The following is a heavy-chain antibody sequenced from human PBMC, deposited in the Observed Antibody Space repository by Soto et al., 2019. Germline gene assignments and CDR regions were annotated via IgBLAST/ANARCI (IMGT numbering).Heavy chain of an antibody. V-gene: IGHV3-23*01. CDR1: GFTFSSYA. J-gene: IGHJ4*02. D-gene: IGHD1-1*01. Sequence: PGGSLRLSCAASGFTFSSYAMTWVRQAPGKGLEWVSAISGSGGTTYYADSVKGRFTISRDNSKNTLYLQMNSLRAEDTAVYYCASRTGTAGWRGYFDYWGQGTLVTVSS. CDR2: ISGSGGTT. CDR3: ASRTGTAGWRGYFDY.